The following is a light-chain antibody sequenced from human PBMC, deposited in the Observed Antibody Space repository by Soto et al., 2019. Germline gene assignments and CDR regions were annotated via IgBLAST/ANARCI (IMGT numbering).Light chain of an antibody. CDR2: AVS. V-gene: IGKV3-15*01. Sequence: EIMMTQSPGTLTASPGERATLSCRASQSVSSNLAWYQQKPGQAPRLLIYAVSTRATGIPARFSGSGSGTEFTLTISSLHSEHFAVYYCQQYNNWPYTFGQGTKLEIK. CDR1: QSVSSN. J-gene: IGKJ2*01. CDR3: QQYNNWPYT.